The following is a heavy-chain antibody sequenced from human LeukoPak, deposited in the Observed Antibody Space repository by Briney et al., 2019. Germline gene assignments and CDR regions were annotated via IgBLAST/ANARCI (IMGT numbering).Heavy chain of an antibody. Sequence: ASVKVSCKASGGTFSSYAISWVRQAPGQGPEWMGGIIPIFGTANYAQKFQGRVTITADESTSTAYMELSSLRSEDTAVYYCARLSIAAAGRDDYWGQGTLVTVSS. D-gene: IGHD6-13*01. V-gene: IGHV1-69*13. J-gene: IGHJ4*02. CDR2: IIPIFGTA. CDR1: GGTFSSYA. CDR3: ARLSIAAAGRDDY.